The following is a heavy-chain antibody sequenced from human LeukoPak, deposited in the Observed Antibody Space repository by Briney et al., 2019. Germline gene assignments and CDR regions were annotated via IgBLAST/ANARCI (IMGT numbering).Heavy chain of an antibody. CDR2: ISYDGSNK. J-gene: IGHJ4*02. V-gene: IGHV3-30-3*01. CDR1: GFTFSSYA. CDR3: ARTPGYYLYYFDY. D-gene: IGHD3-22*01. Sequence: PGRSLRLSCAASGFTFSSYAMHWVRRAPGKGLEWVAVISYDGSNKYYADSVKGRFTISRDNSKNTLYLQMNSLRAEDTAVYYCARTPGYYLYYFDYWGQGTLVTVSS.